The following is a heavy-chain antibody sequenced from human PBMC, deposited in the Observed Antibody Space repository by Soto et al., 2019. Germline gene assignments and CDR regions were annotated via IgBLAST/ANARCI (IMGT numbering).Heavy chain of an antibody. CDR3: ARMAERGYSYGEFDY. Sequence: GGSLRLSCAASGFNFSSYWMHWVRQAPGKGLVWVSRINSDGSSTSYADSVKGRFTISRDNAKNTLYLQMNSLRAEDTAVYYCARMAERGYSYGEFDYWGQGTLVTVSS. D-gene: IGHD5-18*01. J-gene: IGHJ4*02. V-gene: IGHV3-74*01. CDR2: INSDGSST. CDR1: GFNFSSYW.